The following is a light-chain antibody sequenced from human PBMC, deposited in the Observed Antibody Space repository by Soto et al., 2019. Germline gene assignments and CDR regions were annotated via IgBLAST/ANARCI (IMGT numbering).Light chain of an antibody. CDR1: SSDVGAYNS. CDR2: DVS. J-gene: IGLJ1*01. V-gene: IGLV2-14*01. Sequence: QSALTQPASVSGSPGQSITISCTGTSSDVGAYNSVSWYQQHPGKAPKLLIYDVSTRPSGISDRFSGSKSGNTASRTITGLQAEDESDYYCSSYTTSVTYVFGTGT. CDR3: SSYTTSVTYV.